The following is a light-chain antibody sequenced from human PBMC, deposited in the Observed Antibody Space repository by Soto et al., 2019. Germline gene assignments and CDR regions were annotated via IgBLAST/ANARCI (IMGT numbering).Light chain of an antibody. J-gene: IGKJ2*01. V-gene: IGKV3-15*01. CDR1: QSVGSN. CDR2: GTS. CDR3: QQYNNWPYT. Sequence: EIVMTQSPVTLSVSPGERAALSCRASQSVGSNFAWYQQRPGQAPRVLIYGTSTRATGVPARFSGSGSGTDFTLTISSLQSEDFAVYYCQQYNNWPYTFGQGTRLVIK.